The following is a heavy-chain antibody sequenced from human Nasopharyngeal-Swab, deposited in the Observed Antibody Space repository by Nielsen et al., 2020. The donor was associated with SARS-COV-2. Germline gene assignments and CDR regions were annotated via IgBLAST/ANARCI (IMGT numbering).Heavy chain of an antibody. CDR1: LYTFTSYY. J-gene: IGHJ5*02. CDR2: INPSGGST. D-gene: IGHD2-15*01. V-gene: IGHV1-46*01. Sequence: SVTVSRKPSLYTFTSYYMHWLRQAPAQGLEWMGIINPSGGSTSHEQKFQGRVTMTRDTSKSTVHMELSSLRSEDTAVYYCARGGDPREVVAATDCFDPWGQGTLVTVSS. CDR3: ARGGDPREVVAATDCFDP.